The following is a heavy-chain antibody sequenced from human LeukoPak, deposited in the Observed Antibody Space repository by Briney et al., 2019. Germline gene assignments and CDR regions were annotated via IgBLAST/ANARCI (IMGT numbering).Heavy chain of an antibody. CDR1: GFTFSDYY. CDR2: ISSSGSTI. Sequence: GGSLRLSCAASGFTFSDYYMSWLRHAPGKGLEWVSYISSSGSTIYYADSVKGPFTISRDNAKNSLYLQMNSLRAEDTAVYYCARDGDYYYYYMDVWGKGTTVTVSS. V-gene: IGHV3-11*01. D-gene: IGHD4-17*01. J-gene: IGHJ6*03. CDR3: ARDGDYYYYYMDV.